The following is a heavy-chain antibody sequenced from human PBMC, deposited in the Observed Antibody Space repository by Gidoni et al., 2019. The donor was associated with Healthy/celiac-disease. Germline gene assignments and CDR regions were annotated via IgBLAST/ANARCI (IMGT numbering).Heavy chain of an antibody. CDR2: IYFSGST. CDR1: GGSISSSSYY. Sequence: QLQLLESGPGLVKPSAKLSLTCTVSGGSISSSSYYWGGFRQPPGKGQELIGSIYFSGSTYYDPSLKSRVTISVDTSTSQFSLKLSSVTSADTAVYYCTKITILGEDYYYYDGMDVWGKGTMVTVSS. CDR3: TKITILGEDYYYYDGMDV. D-gene: IGHD3-3*01. J-gene: IGHJ6*04. V-gene: IGHV4-39*01.